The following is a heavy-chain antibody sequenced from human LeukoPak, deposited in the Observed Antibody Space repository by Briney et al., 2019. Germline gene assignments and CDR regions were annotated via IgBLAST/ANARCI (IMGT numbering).Heavy chain of an antibody. CDR3: AGTGTGFDY. Sequence: PGGSLRLSCAASGFTFSSYWMSWVRQAPGKGLEWVANIKKDGSERYYVDSVKGRFTISRDNAKNSLYLQMNSLRAEDTAVYYCAGTGTGFDYWGQGTLVTVSS. D-gene: IGHD1-1*01. CDR2: IKKDGSER. V-gene: IGHV3-7*01. CDR1: GFTFSSYW. J-gene: IGHJ4*02.